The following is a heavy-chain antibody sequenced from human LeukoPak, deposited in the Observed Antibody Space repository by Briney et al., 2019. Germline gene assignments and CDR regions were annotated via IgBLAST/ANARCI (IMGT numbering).Heavy chain of an antibody. J-gene: IGHJ4*02. V-gene: IGHV3-30*04. CDR3: ARDRPAGDGSREVDY. Sequence: PGGSLRLSCAASGFTFSSYAMHWVRQAPGKGLEWVAVISYDGSNKYYADSVKGRFTISRDNSKNTLYLQMNSLRAEDTAVYYCARDRPAGDGSREVDYWGQGTLVTVSS. CDR1: GFTFSSYA. CDR2: ISYDGSNK. D-gene: IGHD5-24*01.